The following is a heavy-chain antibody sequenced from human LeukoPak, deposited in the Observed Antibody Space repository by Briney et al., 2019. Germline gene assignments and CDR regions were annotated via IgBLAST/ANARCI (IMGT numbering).Heavy chain of an antibody. J-gene: IGHJ4*02. D-gene: IGHD2-15*01. V-gene: IGHV3-23*01. CDR1: GFTVSSDY. CDR2: ISGNGDIT. CDR3: ARVKRDCSGGTCYSYDY. Sequence: GGSLRLSCAVSGFTVSSDYMTWVRQAPGKGLEWVSAISGNGDITYYAGSVRGRFTISRDNSKNTLYLQMNSLRAEDTAVYYCARVKRDCSGGTCYSYDYWGQGTLVTVSS.